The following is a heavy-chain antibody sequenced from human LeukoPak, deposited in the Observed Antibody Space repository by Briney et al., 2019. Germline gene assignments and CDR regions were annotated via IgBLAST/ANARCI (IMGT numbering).Heavy chain of an antibody. D-gene: IGHD2-8*02. CDR2: IGPGDSFT. J-gene: IGHJ4*02. CDR1: GYSFSSYW. CDR3: ARDGGGVSSWVSH. Sequence: GESLKISCKGSGYSFSSYWISWVRQMPGKRLEWMGRIGPGDSFTKYRPSLEGRVTISADKSLSTVYLQWSSLKASDTAIYYCARDGGGVSSWVSHWGQGTLVTVSS. V-gene: IGHV5-10-1*01.